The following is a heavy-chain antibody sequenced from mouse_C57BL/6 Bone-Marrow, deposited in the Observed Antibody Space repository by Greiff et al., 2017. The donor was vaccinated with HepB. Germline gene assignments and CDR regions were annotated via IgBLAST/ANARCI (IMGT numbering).Heavy chain of an antibody. CDR3: ARHDGGFAY. CDR2: ISSGGRYT. Sequence: LEWVATISSGGRYTYYPDSVKGRFTISRDNAKNTLYLQMSSLKSEDTAMYYCARHDGGFAYWGQGTLVTVSA. J-gene: IGHJ3*01. V-gene: IGHV5-6*01.